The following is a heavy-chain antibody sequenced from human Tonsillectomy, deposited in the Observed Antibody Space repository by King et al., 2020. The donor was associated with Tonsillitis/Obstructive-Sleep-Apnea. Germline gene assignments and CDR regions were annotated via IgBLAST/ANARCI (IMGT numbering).Heavy chain of an antibody. CDR3: ARNRGDPGSYFYYYMDV. V-gene: IGHV4-4*02. CDR1: GGSISSGNW. CDR2: IYHSGSI. Sequence: VQLQESGPGLVKPSGTLSLTCAVSGGSISSGNWWSWVRQPPGKGREWIGEIYHSGSINYNPSLKSRVTISVDKSKNLSSVTAADTAVYYCARNRGDPGSYFYYYMDVWGKGTTVTVSS. J-gene: IGHJ6*03. D-gene: IGHD2-21*02.